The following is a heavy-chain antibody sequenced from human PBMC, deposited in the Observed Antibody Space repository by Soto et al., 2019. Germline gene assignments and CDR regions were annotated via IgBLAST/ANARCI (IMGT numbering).Heavy chain of an antibody. CDR2: IVVGSGNT. CDR1: GFTFTSSA. J-gene: IGHJ6*02. D-gene: IGHD3-3*01. CDR3: AAVPPTYYDFWSGYPGPYYYGMDV. V-gene: IGHV1-58*01. Sequence: SVKVSCKASGFTFTSSAVQWVRQARGQRLEWIGWIVVGSGNTNYAQKFQERVTITRDMSTSTAYMELSSLRSEDTAVYYCAAVPPTYYDFWSGYPGPYYYGMDVWGQGTTVTVSS.